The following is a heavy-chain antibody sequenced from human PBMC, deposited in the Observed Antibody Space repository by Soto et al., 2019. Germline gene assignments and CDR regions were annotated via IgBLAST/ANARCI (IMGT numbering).Heavy chain of an antibody. V-gene: IGHV4-31*03. CDR2: IYYSGST. J-gene: IGHJ4*02. CDR1: GDSIRSGSFF. CDR3: AREVDVFTGRYFDF. Sequence: SETLSLTCTVSGDSIRSGSFFWSWIRQHPGKGLEWIGYIYYSGSTYYNPSLKSRVAISVDTSQNHFSLKLRSLTAADTAVYYCAREVDVFTGRYFDFWGQGMLVTVPQ. D-gene: IGHD3-9*01.